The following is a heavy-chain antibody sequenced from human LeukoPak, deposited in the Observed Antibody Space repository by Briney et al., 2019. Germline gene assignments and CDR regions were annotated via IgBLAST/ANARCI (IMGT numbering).Heavy chain of an antibody. CDR2: ISYDGSNK. CDR3: ARDARGSFDY. J-gene: IGHJ4*02. V-gene: IGHV3-30-3*01. Sequence: GGSLRLSCAAPGFTFSSYAMHWVRQAPGKGLEWVAVISYDGSNKYYADSVKGRFTISRDNSKNTLYLQMNSLRAEDTAVYYCARDARGSFDYWGQGTLVTVSS. D-gene: IGHD3-10*01. CDR1: GFTFSSYA.